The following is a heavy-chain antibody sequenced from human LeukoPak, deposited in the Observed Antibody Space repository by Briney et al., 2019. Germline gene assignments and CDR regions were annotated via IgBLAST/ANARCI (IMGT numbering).Heavy chain of an antibody. D-gene: IGHD2-21*01. V-gene: IGHV4-30-2*01. CDR3: ARVAFYGAIPDDI. J-gene: IGHJ3*02. Sequence: SQTLSLTCAVSGGSINSGGYSWRWIRQPPGKGPEWIGYIYHGGSTHYNSSLKSRVTISVDKSKNQFSLNLYSVTAADTAVYYCARVAFYGAIPDDIWGQGTMVTVSS. CDR2: IYHGGST. CDR1: GGSINSGGYS.